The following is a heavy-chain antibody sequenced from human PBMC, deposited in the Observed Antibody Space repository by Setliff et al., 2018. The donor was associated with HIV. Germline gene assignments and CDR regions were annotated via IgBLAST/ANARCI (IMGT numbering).Heavy chain of an antibody. CDR2: IYTSGSV. J-gene: IGHJ4*02. Sequence: SETLSLTCTVSGGSISSYYWGWIRQPPGKGLEWIGYIYTSGSVNYNPSLNSRVTISVDTSKNQFSLKVNSVTAADTAVYYCARSPRIGVAGEFEYWGQGTLVTVSS. D-gene: IGHD6-19*01. CDR3: ARSPRIGVAGEFEY. V-gene: IGHV4-4*09. CDR1: GGSISSYY.